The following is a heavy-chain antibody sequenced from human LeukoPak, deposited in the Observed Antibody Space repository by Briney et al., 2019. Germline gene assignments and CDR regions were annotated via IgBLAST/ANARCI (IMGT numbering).Heavy chain of an antibody. CDR3: ARGPEWLAPLRYYYGMDV. J-gene: IGHJ6*02. D-gene: IGHD6-19*01. V-gene: IGHV1-8*01. Sequence: ASVKVSCKASGYTFTSYDINWVRQATGQGLEWMGWMNPNSGNTGYAQKFQGRVTMTRNTSISTAYMELSNLRSEDTAVYYCARGPEWLAPLRYYYGMDVWGQGTTVTVSS. CDR1: GYTFTSYD. CDR2: MNPNSGNT.